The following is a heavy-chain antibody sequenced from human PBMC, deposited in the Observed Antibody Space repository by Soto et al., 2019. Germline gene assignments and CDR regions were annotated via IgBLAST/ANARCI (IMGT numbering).Heavy chain of an antibody. CDR3: ARSGVFGVGRRWWFDP. CDR2: MNPNSGNT. Sequence: QVQLVQSGAEVKKPGASVKVSCKASGYTFTSYDINWVRQATGQGLEWMGWMNPNSGNTGYAQKFQGRVTMTRNTSIITAYMELSSLRSEDTAVYYCARSGVFGVGRRWWFDPWGQGTLVTVSS. J-gene: IGHJ5*02. V-gene: IGHV1-8*01. CDR1: GYTFTSYD. D-gene: IGHD3-16*02.